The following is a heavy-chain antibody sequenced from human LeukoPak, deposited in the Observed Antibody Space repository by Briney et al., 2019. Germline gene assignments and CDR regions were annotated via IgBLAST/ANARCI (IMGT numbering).Heavy chain of an antibody. D-gene: IGHD3-22*01. CDR2: INPNNGGT. V-gene: IGHV1-2*02. J-gene: IGHJ4*02. CDR3: ASFVYYYDSDACMDY. CDR1: GYTFTGHN. Sequence: GASVKVSCKASGYTFTGHNMHWVRQAPGQGLEWMGWINPNNGGTNYAQRFQGRVTMTRDTSTSTAYMELNRLRSDDTAVYYCASFVYYYDSDACMDYWGQGTLVTVSS.